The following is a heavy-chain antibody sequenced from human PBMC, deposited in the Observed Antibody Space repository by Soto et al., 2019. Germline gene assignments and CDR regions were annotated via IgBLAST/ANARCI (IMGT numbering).Heavy chain of an antibody. J-gene: IGHJ5*02. CDR2: VDPRDSYV. Sequence: PGESLKISCTGFGYTFTTFWISWVRPMPGKGLEWLGRVDPRDSYVTYNPSFEGHVTISADKSISTAYLQWGSLKASDTAMYFCARIYCTTTTCDSWFDPWGQGTLVTVS. V-gene: IGHV5-10-1*01. CDR3: ARIYCTTTTCDSWFDP. CDR1: GYTFTTFW. D-gene: IGHD2-8*01.